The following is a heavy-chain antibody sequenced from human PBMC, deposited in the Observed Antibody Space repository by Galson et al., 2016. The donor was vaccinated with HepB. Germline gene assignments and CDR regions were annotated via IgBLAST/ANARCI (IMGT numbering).Heavy chain of an antibody. Sequence: QSGAEVKKPGESLKISCKASKYTFSNYWIAWVRQMPGKGLEWMGAIYPEDSDARYSPSFQGQVTFSVHKSINTAYLQWSSLEASDTAMYYCASRPTGGNIGFAFDSWGQGTPVTVSS. CDR2: IYPEDSDA. J-gene: IGHJ4*02. CDR3: ASRPTGGNIGFAFDS. V-gene: IGHV5-51*01. CDR1: KYTFSNYW. D-gene: IGHD1-1*01.